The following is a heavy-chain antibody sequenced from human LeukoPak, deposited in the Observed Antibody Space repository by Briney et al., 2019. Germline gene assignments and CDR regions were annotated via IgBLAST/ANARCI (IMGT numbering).Heavy chain of an antibody. Sequence: PGGSLRLSCAASGFPFTSYEMNWVRQAPGKGLEWVSYISRSGTTIYYADSVKGRFTISRDNTKNSLYLQMNSLRVEDTAIYYCARQSGPFDYWGQGTLVTVSS. CDR3: ARQSGPFDY. V-gene: IGHV3-48*03. J-gene: IGHJ4*02. CDR2: ISRSGTTI. CDR1: GFPFTSYE.